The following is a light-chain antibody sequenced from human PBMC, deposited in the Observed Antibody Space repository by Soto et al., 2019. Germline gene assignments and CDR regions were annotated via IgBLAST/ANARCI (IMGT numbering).Light chain of an antibody. CDR3: QQHYSAPLT. CDR2: WAS. J-gene: IGKJ4*01. CDR1: QSVLSSSNKKNY. V-gene: IGKV4-1*01. Sequence: DIVMTQSPDSLAVSLGERATINCKSSQSVLSSSNKKNYLAWHQQKPGQPPKLLISWASSRQSGVPDRFSGSRSGTDFTLTISSLQAEDVAVYYCQQHYSAPLTVAGGTKVDIK.